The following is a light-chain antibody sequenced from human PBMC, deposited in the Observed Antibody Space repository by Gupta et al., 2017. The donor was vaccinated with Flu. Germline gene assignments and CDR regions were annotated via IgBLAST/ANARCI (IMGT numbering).Light chain of an antibody. Sequence: QSALTQPASVSGSPGQSITISCTGTTHDIIIYNYISWYQQHPGRAPKLMIFDVTNRPSGISSRFSGSKSGNTAFLTISALQAEDEADYYCGLYYSSTLGVFGTGTRVTVL. CDR1: THDIIIYNY. J-gene: IGLJ1*01. V-gene: IGLV2-14*03. CDR3: GLYYSSTLGV. CDR2: DVT.